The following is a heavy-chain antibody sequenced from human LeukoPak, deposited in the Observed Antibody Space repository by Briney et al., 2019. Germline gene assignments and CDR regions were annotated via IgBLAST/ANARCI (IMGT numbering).Heavy chain of an antibody. V-gene: IGHV4-59*08. CDR2: IYYSGST. CDR3: ARQPVYSGSYVFD. CDR1: GGSISSYY. Sequence: PSETLSLTCTVSGGSISSYYWSWIRQAPGKGLEWIGYIYYSGSTNYNPSLKSRVTISVDTSKNQFSLKLSSVTAADTAVYYCARQPVYSGSYVFDWGQGTLVTVSS. D-gene: IGHD1-26*01. J-gene: IGHJ4*02.